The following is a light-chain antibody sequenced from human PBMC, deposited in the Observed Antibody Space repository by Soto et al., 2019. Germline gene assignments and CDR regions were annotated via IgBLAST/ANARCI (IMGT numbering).Light chain of an antibody. V-gene: IGKV3-11*01. CDR3: QQRDSWPIT. CDR1: QNVNGF. CDR2: DAF. J-gene: IGKJ5*01. Sequence: EIVLTQFPPILSLSPGQRATLSCRASQNVNGFLAWYQQKPGQVPRLLMYDAFKRASGIPARFSGSGSGTDFTLTISSLDLEDFAVYYCQQRDSWPITFGPGTRLEIK.